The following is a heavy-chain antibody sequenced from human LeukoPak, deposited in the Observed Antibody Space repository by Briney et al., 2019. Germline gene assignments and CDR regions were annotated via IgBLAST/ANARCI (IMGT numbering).Heavy chain of an antibody. CDR2: INHSGST. J-gene: IGHJ5*02. CDR1: GGSFSGYY. V-gene: IGHV4-34*01. CDR3: ARRRRINSSSWYGNWFDP. Sequence: SETLSLTCAVYGGSFSGYYWSWIRQPPGKGLEWVGEINHSGSTNYNPSLKSRVTISVDTSKNQFSLKLSSVTAADTAVYYCARRRRINSSSWYGNWFDPWGQGTLVTVSS. D-gene: IGHD6-13*01.